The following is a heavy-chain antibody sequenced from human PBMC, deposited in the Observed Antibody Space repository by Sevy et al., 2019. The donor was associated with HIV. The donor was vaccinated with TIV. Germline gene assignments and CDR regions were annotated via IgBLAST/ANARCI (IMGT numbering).Heavy chain of an antibody. CDR3: ARGVLYYYDSSGYPQIDP. D-gene: IGHD3-22*01. Sequence: SETLSLTCTVSGGSICSGGYYWSWIRQHPGKGLEWIGYIYYSGSTYYNPSLKSRVTISVDTSKNQFSLKLSSVTAADTAVYYCARGVLYYYDSSGYPQIDPWGQGTLVTVSS. J-gene: IGHJ5*02. CDR2: IYYSGST. V-gene: IGHV4-31*03. CDR1: GGSICSGGYY.